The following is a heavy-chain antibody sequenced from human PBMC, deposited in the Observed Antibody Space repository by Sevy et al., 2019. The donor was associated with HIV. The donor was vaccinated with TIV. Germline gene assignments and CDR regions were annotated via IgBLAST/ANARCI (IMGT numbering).Heavy chain of an antibody. J-gene: IGHJ3*02. D-gene: IGHD3-22*01. Sequence: GGSLRLSCAASGFTVSSNYMSWVRQAPGKGLEWVSVIYSGVSTYYGDSVKGRFTISRDNSKNTPYLQMNSLRAEDTAVYYCARVSVYYYDTSGYYTTGNAFDIWGQGTMVTVSS. CDR1: GFTVSSNY. V-gene: IGHV3-53*01. CDR2: IYSGVST. CDR3: ARVSVYYYDTSGYYTTGNAFDI.